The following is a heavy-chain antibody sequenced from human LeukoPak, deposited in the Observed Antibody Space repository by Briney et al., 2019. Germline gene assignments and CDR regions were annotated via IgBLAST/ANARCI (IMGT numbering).Heavy chain of an antibody. CDR3: AKDRDILTGMQLDY. CDR2: ISGSGGST. V-gene: IGHV3-23*01. Sequence: GGSLRLSCAASGFTFSSYAMSWVRQAPGKGLEWVSAISGSGGSTYYADPVKGRFTISRDNSKNTLYLQMNSLRAEDTAVYYCAKDRDILTGMQLDYWGQGTLVTVSS. D-gene: IGHD3-9*01. CDR1: GFTFSSYA. J-gene: IGHJ4*02.